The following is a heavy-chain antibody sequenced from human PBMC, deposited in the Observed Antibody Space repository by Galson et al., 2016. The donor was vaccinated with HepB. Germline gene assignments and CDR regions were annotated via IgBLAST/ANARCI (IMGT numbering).Heavy chain of an antibody. CDR1: GASISSHF. CDR3: ARSLGHCSSNSCAEFDF. V-gene: IGHV4-59*11. D-gene: IGHD2-2*01. J-gene: IGHJ4*02. CDR2: IHYSGGT. Sequence: SETLSLTCTVSGASISSHFWSWIRQSPGKGLEWIGYIHYSGGTTYNPSLKSRVPISVDTSNNQFSLRLSSVTAADTAVYFCARSLGHCSSNSCAEFDFWGQGTLVSVSS.